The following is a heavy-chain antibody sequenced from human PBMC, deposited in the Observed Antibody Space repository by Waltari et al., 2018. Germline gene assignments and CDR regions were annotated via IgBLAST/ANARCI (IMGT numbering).Heavy chain of an antibody. D-gene: IGHD3-3*01. CDR2: MNPNSGKT. Sequence: QVQLVQSGAEVKKPGASVKVSCKASGYTFTSYDINWVRQATGQGLEWMGWMNPNSGKTGYEQKFQGRVTMTRNTSISTAYMELSSLRSEDTAVYYCAGGGITICGVVTKGNFDYWGQGTLVTVSS. CDR3: AGGGITICGVVTKGNFDY. V-gene: IGHV1-8*01. CDR1: GYTFTSYD. J-gene: IGHJ4*02.